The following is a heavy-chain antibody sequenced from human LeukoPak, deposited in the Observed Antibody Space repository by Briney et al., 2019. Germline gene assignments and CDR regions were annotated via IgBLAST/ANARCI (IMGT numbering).Heavy chain of an antibody. Sequence: PGGSLRLSCAPSGFTFSSYSMNWVRQAPGKGLEWVSSISSSSSYIYYADSVKGRFTISRDYAKNLLYLQMNTLRIEDTAVYYCARDHGIPGSGSYRFDYWGHGTLVTVSS. V-gene: IGHV3-21*06. D-gene: IGHD3-10*01. CDR2: ISSSSSYI. J-gene: IGHJ4*01. CDR3: ARDHGIPGSGSYRFDY. CDR1: GFTFSSYS.